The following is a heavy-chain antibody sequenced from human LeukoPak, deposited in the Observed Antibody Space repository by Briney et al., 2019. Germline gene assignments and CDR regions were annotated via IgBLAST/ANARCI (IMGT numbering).Heavy chain of an antibody. V-gene: IGHV3-48*03. CDR3: ARGGGSYPFDY. CDR1: GFTFSSYE. J-gene: IGHJ4*02. D-gene: IGHD1-26*01. CDR2: ISGSGSTI. Sequence: PWGSLRLSCAASGFTFSSYEVNWVRQAPGKGLEWVSYISGSGSTIYYADSVKGRFTISRDNAKDSLYLQMNSLRAEDTAVYYCARGGGSYPFDYWGQGTLVTVSS.